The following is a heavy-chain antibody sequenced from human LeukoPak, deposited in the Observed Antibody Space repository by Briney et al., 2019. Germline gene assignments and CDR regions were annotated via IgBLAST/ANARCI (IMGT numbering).Heavy chain of an antibody. CDR3: AGASPERYGDFDT. Sequence: GGSLRLSCAASGFTFSTYWMHWVRQGPGKGLVWVSRIKTDGSSTNYADSVKGRFTISRDNAKNTLYLQMNSLRVEDTAVYYCAGASPERYGDFDTWGQGTMVTVSS. V-gene: IGHV3-74*01. CDR1: GFTFSTYW. D-gene: IGHD4/OR15-4a*01. J-gene: IGHJ3*02. CDR2: IKTDGSST.